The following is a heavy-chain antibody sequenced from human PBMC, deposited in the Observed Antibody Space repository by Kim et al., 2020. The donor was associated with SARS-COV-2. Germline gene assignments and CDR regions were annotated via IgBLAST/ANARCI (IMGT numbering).Heavy chain of an antibody. Sequence: ASVKVSCKASGYTFTGYYMHWVRQAPGQGLEWMGWINPNSGGTNYAQKFQGRVTMTRDTSISTAYMELSRLRSDDTAVYYCARDVNGGDDCTNGVCPRFDPWGQGTLVTVSS. J-gene: IGHJ5*02. D-gene: IGHD2-8*01. CDR1: GYTFTGYY. CDR3: ARDVNGGDDCTNGVCPRFDP. CDR2: INPNSGGT. V-gene: IGHV1-2*02.